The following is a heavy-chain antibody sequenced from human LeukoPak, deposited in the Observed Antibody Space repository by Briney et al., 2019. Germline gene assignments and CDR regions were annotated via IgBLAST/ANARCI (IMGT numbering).Heavy chain of an antibody. J-gene: IGHJ4*02. Sequence: SETLSLTCTVSGGSLRSYYWSWIRQPPGKGPGWVGYIYYSGSTNYNPSLKSRVTISVDTSKTQFSLKLSSVTAADTAVYYCARQENGSGIYSSYFDYWGQGTLVTVSS. V-gene: IGHV4-59*08. CDR1: GGSLRSYY. CDR2: IYYSGST. CDR3: ARQENGSGIYSSYFDY. D-gene: IGHD3-10*01.